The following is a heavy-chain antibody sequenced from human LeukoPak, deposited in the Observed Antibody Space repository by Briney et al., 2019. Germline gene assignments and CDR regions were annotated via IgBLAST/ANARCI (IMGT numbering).Heavy chain of an antibody. V-gene: IGHV1-2*02. Sequence: ASVKVSCKASGYTFTGYYMHWVRQAPGQGLEWMGWINPNSGGTNYAQKFQGRVTMTRDTSISTAYMELSRLRSDDTAVYYCARALTYYYDSSGNWFDPWGQGTLVTVSS. J-gene: IGHJ5*02. D-gene: IGHD3-22*01. CDR3: ARALTYYYDSSGNWFDP. CDR1: GYTFTGYY. CDR2: INPNSGGT.